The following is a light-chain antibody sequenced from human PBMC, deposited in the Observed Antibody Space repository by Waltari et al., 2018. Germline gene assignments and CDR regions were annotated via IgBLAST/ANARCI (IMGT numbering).Light chain of an antibody. J-gene: IGKJ2*01. Sequence: DIQMTQSPSSLSASVGDRATITCQASQDISNYLNWYQQKPGKAPKLLIYDASNLETGVPSRFSGSGSGTDFSFTISSMQPEDIATYYCHQYENLPPTFGQGTKLDIK. V-gene: IGKV1-33*01. CDR3: HQYENLPPT. CDR1: QDISNY. CDR2: DAS.